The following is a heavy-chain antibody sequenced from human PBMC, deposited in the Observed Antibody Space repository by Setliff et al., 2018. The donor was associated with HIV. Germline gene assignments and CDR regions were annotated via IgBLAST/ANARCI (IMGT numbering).Heavy chain of an antibody. Sequence: PGGSLRLSCEASGFTFANAWMNWVRQSPGKGLQWVGRIKSKGDGGTTQYATPVRGRFTISRDDLKNTMYLQMNSLKTEDTAVYYCAKGVKWLAPWGQGTLVTVAS. CDR1: GFTFANAW. CDR2: IKSKGDGGTT. CDR3: AKGVKWLAP. J-gene: IGHJ5*02. V-gene: IGHV3-15*01. D-gene: IGHD3-10*01.